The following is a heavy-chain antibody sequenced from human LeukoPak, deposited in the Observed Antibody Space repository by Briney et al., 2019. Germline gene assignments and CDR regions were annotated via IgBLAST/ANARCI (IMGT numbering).Heavy chain of an antibody. CDR1: GFTFNGYA. CDR2: ISPTGAGT. Sequence: GGSLRLSCAASGFTFNGYAMSWVRQAPGKGVEWVAAISPTGAGTYYADSVKGLFTNSRDNTKNTLYLQMNSLRAEDTAVYYCAKYTERAFDIWGQGTMVTVSS. D-gene: IGHD2-2*02. J-gene: IGHJ3*02. CDR3: AKYTERAFDI. V-gene: IGHV3-23*01.